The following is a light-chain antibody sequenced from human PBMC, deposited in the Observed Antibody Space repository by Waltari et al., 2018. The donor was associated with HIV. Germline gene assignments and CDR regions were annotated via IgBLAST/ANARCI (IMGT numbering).Light chain of an antibody. J-gene: IGLJ2*01. CDR3: QSYDSSNHVV. CDR2: EGK. V-gene: IGLV6-57*03. CDR1: RGSIASNF. Sequence: NFMLTQAHSVSESPGKTVTISCTRSRGSIASNFVQWYQQRPGIAPTIVIYEGKERPSWGPDRFSGSIDSSSNSASLTSAGLKTEDEADYYCQSYDSSNHVVFGGGTKLTVL.